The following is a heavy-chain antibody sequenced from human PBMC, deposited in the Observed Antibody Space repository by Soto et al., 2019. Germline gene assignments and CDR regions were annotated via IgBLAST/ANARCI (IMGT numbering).Heavy chain of an antibody. V-gene: IGHV1-69*13. D-gene: IGHD1-26*01. J-gene: IGHJ1*01. CDR2: IIPIFGTA. Sequence: SVKVSCKASGGTFSSYAISWVRQAPGQGLEWMGGIIPIFGTANYAQKFQGRVTITADESTSTAYMELSSLRSEDTAVYYCAGELRTKLVSEYFQHWGQGTLVTVSS. CDR1: GGTFSSYA. CDR3: AGELRTKLVSEYFQH.